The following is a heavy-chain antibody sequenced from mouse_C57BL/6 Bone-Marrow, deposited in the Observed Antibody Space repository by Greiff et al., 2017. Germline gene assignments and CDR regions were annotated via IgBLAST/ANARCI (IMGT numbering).Heavy chain of an antibody. CDR1: GFNIKDDY. V-gene: IGHV14-4*01. CDR3: TFYGNYVRVY. CDR2: IDPENGDT. J-gene: IGHJ2*01. D-gene: IGHD2-1*01. Sequence: VQLQQSGAELVRPGASVKLSCTASGFNIKDDYMHWVKQRPEQGLEWIGWIDPENGDTEYASKFQGKATITADTSSNTAYLQLSSLTSEDTAVYYCTFYGNYVRVYWGQGTTLTVSS.